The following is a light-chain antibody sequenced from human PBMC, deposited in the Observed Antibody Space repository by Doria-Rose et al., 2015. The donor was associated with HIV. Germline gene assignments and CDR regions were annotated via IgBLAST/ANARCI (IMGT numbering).Light chain of an antibody. J-gene: IGKJ1*01. Sequence: MTQSPSSLSASMGDRVTITCRASQTVSTYLNWFQQEPGKAPKLLIYAASRLQSGVPSRFSGSGSGTDFTLTISGLQPGDFATYYCQQTYSSPPWTFGQGTKVEMK. CDR2: AAS. CDR1: QTVSTY. CDR3: QQTYSSPPWT. V-gene: IGKV1-39*01.